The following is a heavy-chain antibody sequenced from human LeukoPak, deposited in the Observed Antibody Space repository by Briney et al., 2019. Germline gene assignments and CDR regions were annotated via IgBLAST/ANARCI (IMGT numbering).Heavy chain of an antibody. D-gene: IGHD3-3*01. CDR2: IYSGGST. Sequence: PGGSLRLSCAASGFTISSYYMNWVRQAPGKGLEWVSVIYSGGSTDYADSVKGRFTISRDNSKNTVFLQMNSLRAEDTAVYYCAQYDFWSGYLLSWGQGTLVTVSS. V-gene: IGHV3-53*01. CDR1: GFTISSYY. J-gene: IGHJ5*02. CDR3: AQYDFWSGYLLS.